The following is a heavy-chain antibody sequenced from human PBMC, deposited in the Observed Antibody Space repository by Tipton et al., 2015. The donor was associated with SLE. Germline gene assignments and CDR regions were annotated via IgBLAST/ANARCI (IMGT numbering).Heavy chain of an antibody. CDR2: ISYSGST. CDR3: ARGQQIFGAVKLIDY. CDR1: GDSITSDY. Sequence: LRLSCTVSGDSITSDYWTWIRQPPGKGLEWIGYISYSGSTNYNPSVRSRVSISLDTSRNQFSLKLTSVTAADTAVYYCARGQQIFGAVKLIDYWGQGTLVTVSS. D-gene: IGHD3-3*01. V-gene: IGHV4-59*08. J-gene: IGHJ4*02.